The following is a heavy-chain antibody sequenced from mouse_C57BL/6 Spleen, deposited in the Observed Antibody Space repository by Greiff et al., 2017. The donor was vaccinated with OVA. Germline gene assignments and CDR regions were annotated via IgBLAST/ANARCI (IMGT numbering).Heavy chain of an antibody. CDR3: ARSDYGSSYWYFDV. Sequence: QVQLQQSGAELVRPGASVKLSCKASGYTFTDYYINWVKQRPGPGLEWIARIYPGSGNTYYNEKFKGKATLTAEKSSSTAYMQLSSLTSEDSAVYFCARSDYGSSYWYFDVWGTGTTVTVSS. D-gene: IGHD1-1*01. J-gene: IGHJ1*03. V-gene: IGHV1-76*01. CDR2: IYPGSGNT. CDR1: GYTFTDYY.